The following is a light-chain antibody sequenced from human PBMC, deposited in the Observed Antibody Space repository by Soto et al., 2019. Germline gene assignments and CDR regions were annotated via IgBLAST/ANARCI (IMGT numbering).Light chain of an antibody. CDR2: AAS. J-gene: IGKJ4*01. CDR1: QGISNF. Sequence: DIQMTQSPSSLSASVGDRVTITCRASQGISNFLAWYQQKPGKVPKLLIYAASTLQSGIPSRFSGSGSGTDFTLTISSLQPEDVATYYCQKYNTAPSLTFGGGTKVEIK. V-gene: IGKV1-27*01. CDR3: QKYNTAPSLT.